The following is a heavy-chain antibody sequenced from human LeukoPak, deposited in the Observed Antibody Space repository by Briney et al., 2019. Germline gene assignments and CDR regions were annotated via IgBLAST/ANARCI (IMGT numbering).Heavy chain of an antibody. J-gene: IGHJ4*02. CDR2: IKQDGSEK. CDR1: GFTFTNYW. CDR3: AKIMGPYDSSGYYVGYYFDY. V-gene: IGHV3-7*01. D-gene: IGHD3-22*01. Sequence: GGSLRLSCAASGFTFTNYWMSWVRQAPGKGLEWVANIKQDGSEKYYVDSVKGRFTISRDNAKNSLYLQMNSLRAEDTAVYYCAKIMGPYDSSGYYVGYYFDYWGQGTLVTVSS.